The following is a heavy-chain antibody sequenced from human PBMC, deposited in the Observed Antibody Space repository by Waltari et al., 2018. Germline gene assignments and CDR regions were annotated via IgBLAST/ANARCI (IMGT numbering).Heavy chain of an antibody. J-gene: IGHJ4*02. Sequence: EVQLVESGGGLVQPGGSLRLSCAASGFTFTSHWMHWVGQGPGKGLEWVSRLNYDGSSTYYADFVKGRFTISRDNAKNTLYLQMNSLRAEDTGVYYCVRGYGGDVYWGQGTLVTVSS. CDR2: LNYDGSST. CDR3: VRGYGGDVY. V-gene: IGHV3-74*01. CDR1: GFTFTSHW. D-gene: IGHD2-21*02.